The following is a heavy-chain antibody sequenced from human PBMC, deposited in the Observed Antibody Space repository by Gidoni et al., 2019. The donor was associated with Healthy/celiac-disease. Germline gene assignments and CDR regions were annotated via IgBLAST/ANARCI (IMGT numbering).Heavy chain of an antibody. Sequence: QVQLQQWGAGLLKPSETLSLTCAVYGGSFSGYYWSWIRQPPGKGLEWIGEINHSGSTNYNPSLKSRVTISVDTSKNQFSLKLSSVTAADTAVYYCARLQYPGGAYYFDYWGQGTLVTVSS. CDR1: GGSFSGYY. V-gene: IGHV4-34*01. CDR3: ARLQYPGGAYYFDY. CDR2: INHSGST. D-gene: IGHD4-4*01. J-gene: IGHJ4*02.